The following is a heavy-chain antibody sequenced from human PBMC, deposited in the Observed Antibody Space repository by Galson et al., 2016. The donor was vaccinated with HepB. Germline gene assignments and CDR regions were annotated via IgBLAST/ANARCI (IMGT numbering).Heavy chain of an antibody. D-gene: IGHD3-10*01. J-gene: IGHJ4*02. CDR2: INIISYT. CDR3: VKEARSGSYSGTFDY. CDR1: GFTVSDYY. Sequence: SLRLSCAASGFTVSDYYMTWIRQAPGKGLEWISFINIISYTNYADSVKGRFTISRDNAKNSVYLQMSSLRAEDTAVYYCVKEARSGSYSGTFDYWGQGTLVTVSS. V-gene: IGHV3-11*06.